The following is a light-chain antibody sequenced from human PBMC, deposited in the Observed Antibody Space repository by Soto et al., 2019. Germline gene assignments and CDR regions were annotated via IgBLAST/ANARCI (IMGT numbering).Light chain of an antibody. J-gene: IGLJ2*01. V-gene: IGLV2-8*01. Sequence: QSVLTQPPSASGSPGQSVTISCTGTSSDVGGYNFVSWYQQHPGKVPKLMIYEVTTRPSGVPDRFSGSKSGNTASLTVSGFQADDEGDYYCSSYAGSDNTVVFGGGTKLTVL. CDR1: SSDVGGYNF. CDR2: EVT. CDR3: SSYAGSDNTVV.